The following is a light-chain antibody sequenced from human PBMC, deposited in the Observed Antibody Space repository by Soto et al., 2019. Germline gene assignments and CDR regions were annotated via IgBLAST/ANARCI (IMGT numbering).Light chain of an antibody. CDR2: EVS. J-gene: IGLJ2*01. Sequence: QSALTQPASVSGSPGQSITISCTGTSSDVGSYDLVSWYQQHPGNAPKLMIYEVSKRPSGVSDRFSGSKSGNTASLTISGLQPDDEADYYCCSYATTTLFGGGTKLTVL. V-gene: IGLV2-23*02. CDR3: CSYATTTL. CDR1: SSDVGSYDL.